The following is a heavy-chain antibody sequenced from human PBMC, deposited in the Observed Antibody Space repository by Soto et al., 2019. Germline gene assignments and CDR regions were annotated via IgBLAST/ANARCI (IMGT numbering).Heavy chain of an antibody. J-gene: IGHJ3*02. CDR3: AKASGYCSGGSYCLNAFDI. V-gene: IGHV3-9*01. Sequence: DVQLVESGGGLVQPGRSLRLSCAASGFTFDDYAMHWVRQAPGKGLEWVSGISWNSGSIGYADSVKGRFTISRDNAKNSLYLQMNSLRAEDTALYYCAKASGYCSGGSYCLNAFDIWGQGTMVTVSS. CDR2: ISWNSGSI. CDR1: GFTFDDYA. D-gene: IGHD2-15*01.